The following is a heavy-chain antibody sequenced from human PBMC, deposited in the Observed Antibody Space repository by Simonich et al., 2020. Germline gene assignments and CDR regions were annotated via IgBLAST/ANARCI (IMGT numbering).Heavy chain of an antibody. V-gene: IGHV1-69*09. CDR3: ARTNTMRELDTMVRGVDYFDY. Sequence: QVQLVQSGAEVKKPGSSVKVSCKASGGTFSSYAISWVRQAPGQGLEWMGRLTPSLGKANYAPKCQGRGTITADKSTSTAYMELSSLRSEDTAVYYCARTNTMRELDTMVRGVDYFDYWGQGTLVTVSS. D-gene: IGHD3-10*01. CDR2: LTPSLGKA. CDR1: GGTFSSYA. J-gene: IGHJ4*02.